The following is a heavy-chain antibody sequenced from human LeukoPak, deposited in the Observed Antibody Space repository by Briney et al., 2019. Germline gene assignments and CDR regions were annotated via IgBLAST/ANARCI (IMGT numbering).Heavy chain of an antibody. CDR3: ARGSTYYESSGQVPFDY. V-gene: IGHV1-58*01. CDR2: IVVGSGNT. J-gene: IGHJ4*02. D-gene: IGHD3-22*01. Sequence: ASVKVSCKASGFTFTSSAVQWVRQARGQRLEWIGWIVVGSGNTNYAQKFQERVTITRDMSTSTAYMELSSLRSEDTAVYYCARGSTYYESSGQVPFDYWGQGTLVTVSS. CDR1: GFTFTSSA.